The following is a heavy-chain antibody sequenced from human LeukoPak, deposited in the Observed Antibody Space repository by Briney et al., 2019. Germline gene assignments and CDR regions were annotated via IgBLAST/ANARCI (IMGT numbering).Heavy chain of an antibody. V-gene: IGHV4-59*08. J-gene: IGHJ4*02. CDR1: GGSISSYY. CDR2: VYDLGST. D-gene: IGHD6-19*01. Sequence: SETLSLTCTVSGGSISSYYWSWIRQPPGKGLEWIGYVYDLGSTNYNPSLRSRATISVDTSNNQFSLKVSTVTAADTAVYYCARRIIAVAGTVVYYFDYWGRGTLVTVSS. CDR3: ARRIIAVAGTVVYYFDY.